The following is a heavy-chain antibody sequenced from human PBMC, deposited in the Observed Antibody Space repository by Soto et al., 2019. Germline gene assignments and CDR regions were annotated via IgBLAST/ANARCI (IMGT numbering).Heavy chain of an antibody. CDR2: IYYSGST. CDR1: GGSISSYY. Sequence: SETLSLTCTVSGGSISSYYWSWIRQPPGKGLEWIGYIYYSGSTNYNPSLKSRVTISVDTSKNQFSLKLSSVTAADTAVYYCARQAVAVYNWFDPWGQGNLVTVSS. J-gene: IGHJ5*02. V-gene: IGHV4-59*01. CDR3: ARQAVAVYNWFDP. D-gene: IGHD6-19*01.